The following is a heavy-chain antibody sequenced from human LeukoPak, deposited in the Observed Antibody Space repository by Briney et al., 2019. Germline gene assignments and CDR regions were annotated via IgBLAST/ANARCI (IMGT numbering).Heavy chain of an antibody. V-gene: IGHV1-18*01. CDR1: GYTFTTYG. J-gene: IGHJ4*02. CDR2: VSGYTGNT. CDR3: ARGEVSASLYYFDF. D-gene: IGHD2-2*01. Sequence: GASVKVSCKTSGYTFTTYGVSWVRQAPGQGLEWMGWVSGYTGNTNYAERFRGRVTMTTDTSTSTVYMELTSLRSDDTAVYYCARGEVSASLYYFDFWGQGTLVTVS.